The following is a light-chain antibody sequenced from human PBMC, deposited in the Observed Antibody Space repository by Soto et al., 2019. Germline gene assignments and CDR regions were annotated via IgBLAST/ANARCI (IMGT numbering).Light chain of an antibody. CDR3: QQRHMWPIT. CDR2: DAY. Sequence: EVVLTQSPLTLSLSPGERATLSGRASQSFRGLLAWYQQKPGQAPRLLIYDAYNRATGIPPRFSGSGSGTDFTLTISSLEPEDSAVYYCQQRHMWPITFGQGTRLEI. J-gene: IGKJ5*01. CDR1: QSFRGL. V-gene: IGKV3-11*01.